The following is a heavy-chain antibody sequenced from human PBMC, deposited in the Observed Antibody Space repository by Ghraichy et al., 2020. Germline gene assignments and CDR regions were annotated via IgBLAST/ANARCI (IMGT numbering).Heavy chain of an antibody. D-gene: IGHD2/OR15-2a*01. V-gene: IGHV4-61*08. J-gene: IGHJ4*02. CDR2: IYYSGNTNYNGT. Sequence: SETLSLTCAVSGDSVSTGDYYWSWIRQPPGKGLEWIGYIYYSGNTNYNGTNYNPSPKSRVTITLDTSKSQFSLKLNSVTAADTAVYYCARDFSHWCQGTLVTVSS. CDR1: GDSVSTGDYY. CDR3: ARDFSH.